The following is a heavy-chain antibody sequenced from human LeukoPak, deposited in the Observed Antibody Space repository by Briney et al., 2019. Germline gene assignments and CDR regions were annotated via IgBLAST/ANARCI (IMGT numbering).Heavy chain of an antibody. CDR1: GYSFTSYW. D-gene: IGHD3-3*01. V-gene: IGHV5-51*01. CDR3: ARQYTEGYDFWSGNYYYYMDV. Sequence: GESLKISCKGSGYSFTSYWIGWVRQMPGKGLEWMGIIYPGDSDTRYSPSFQGQVTISADKSISTAYLQWSSLKASDTAVYYCARQYTEGYDFWSGNYYYYMDVWGKGTTVTVSS. CDR2: IYPGDSDT. J-gene: IGHJ6*03.